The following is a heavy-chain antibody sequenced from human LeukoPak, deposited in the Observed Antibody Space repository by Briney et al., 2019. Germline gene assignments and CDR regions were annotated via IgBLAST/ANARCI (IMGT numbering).Heavy chain of an antibody. CDR1: GFTFDDYA. CDR2: ISWNSGSI. Sequence: PGGSLRLSCAASGFTFDDYAMHWVRQAPGKGLEWVSGISWNSGSIGYADSVKGRFTISRDNAKNSLYLQMNSLRAEDTALYYCAKVSSSWPYFDYWGQGTLVTVSS. CDR3: AKVSSSWPYFDY. J-gene: IGHJ4*02. V-gene: IGHV3-9*01. D-gene: IGHD6-13*01.